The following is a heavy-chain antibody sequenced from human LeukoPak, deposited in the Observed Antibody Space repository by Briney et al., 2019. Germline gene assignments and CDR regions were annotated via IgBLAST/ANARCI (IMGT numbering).Heavy chain of an antibody. CDR2: IYHSGST. Sequence: SQTLSLTCAVSGGSISSGGYFWNWIRQPPGKGLEWIGYIYHSGSTSYNPSLKSRVTISVDTSKNQFSLKLSSVTAADTAVYYCARVLGGSYGYYFDYWGQGTLVTVSS. D-gene: IGHD1-26*01. CDR3: ARVLGGSYGYYFDY. J-gene: IGHJ4*02. CDR1: GGSISSGGYF. V-gene: IGHV4-30-2*01.